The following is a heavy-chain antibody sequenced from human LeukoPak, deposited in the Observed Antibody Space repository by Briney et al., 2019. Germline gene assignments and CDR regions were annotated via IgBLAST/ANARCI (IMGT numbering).Heavy chain of an antibody. CDR3: AREPGYSGYGDAFDI. D-gene: IGHD5-12*01. CDR1: GFTFSSHE. CDR2: ISSGAGTV. Sequence: PGGSLRLSCAASGFTFSSHEMNWVRQAPGKGLEWVSHISSGAGTVYYADSVKGRFTISRDNAKNSLYLQMNSLRAEDTAVYYCAREPGYSGYGDAFDIWGQGTMVTVSS. V-gene: IGHV3-48*03. J-gene: IGHJ3*02.